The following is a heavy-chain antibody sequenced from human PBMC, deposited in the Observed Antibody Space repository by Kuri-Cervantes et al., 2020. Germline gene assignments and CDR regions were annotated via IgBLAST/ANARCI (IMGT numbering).Heavy chain of an antibody. D-gene: IGHD5-12*01. CDR2: IKEDGSDK. V-gene: IGHV3-7*03. CDR1: GFTFSNSW. Sequence: GGSLRLSCAASGFTFSNSWMNWVRQAPGKGLEWVAHIKEDGSDKYYVDSVKGRFTISRDNAKNSLYLQMNSLRAEDTAVYYCARDSGYVGFDYWGQGTLVTVSS. CDR3: ARDSGYVGFDY. J-gene: IGHJ4*02.